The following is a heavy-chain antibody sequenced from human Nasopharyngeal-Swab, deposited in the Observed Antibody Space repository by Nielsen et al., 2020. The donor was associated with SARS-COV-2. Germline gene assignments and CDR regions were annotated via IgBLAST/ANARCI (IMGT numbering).Heavy chain of an antibody. CDR2: ISSSSSYI. CDR3: ARGGGNYGNYYFDY. J-gene: IGHJ4*02. V-gene: IGHV3-21*01. CDR1: GFTFSSYS. D-gene: IGHD4-11*01. Sequence: GESLKISCAASGFTFSSYSMNWVRQAPGKGLEWVSSISSSSSYIYYADSVKGRFTISRDNAKNSLYLQMNSLRVEDTAVYYCARGGGNYGNYYFDYWGQGTLVTVSS.